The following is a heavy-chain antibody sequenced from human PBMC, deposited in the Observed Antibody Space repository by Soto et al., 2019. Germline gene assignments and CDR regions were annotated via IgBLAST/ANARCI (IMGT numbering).Heavy chain of an antibody. D-gene: IGHD5-12*01. J-gene: IGHJ4*02. CDR1: GFTFSSYW. CDR2: INSDGSST. CDR3: ASQSSEWLLFAS. Sequence: GGSLRLSCAASGFTFSSYWMHWVRQAPGKGLVWVSRINSDGSSTSYADSVKGRFTISRDNAKNSLYLQMNSLRAEDTAVYYCASQSSEWLLFASWGQGTLVTVSS. V-gene: IGHV3-74*01.